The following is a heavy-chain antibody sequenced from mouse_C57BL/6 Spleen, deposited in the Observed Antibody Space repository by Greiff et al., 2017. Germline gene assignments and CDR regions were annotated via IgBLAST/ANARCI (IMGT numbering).Heavy chain of an antibody. CDR1: GYTFTDYE. CDR2: IGPETGGT. Sequence: QVQLQQSGAELVRPGASVTLSCKASGYTFTDYEMHWVKQTPVHGLEWIGAIGPETGGTAYNQKFKGKAILTADKSSSTAYMELRSLTSEDSAVYYCTRDYGSSYGYFDVWGTGTTVTVSS. D-gene: IGHD1-1*01. J-gene: IGHJ1*03. CDR3: TRDYGSSYGYFDV. V-gene: IGHV1-15*01.